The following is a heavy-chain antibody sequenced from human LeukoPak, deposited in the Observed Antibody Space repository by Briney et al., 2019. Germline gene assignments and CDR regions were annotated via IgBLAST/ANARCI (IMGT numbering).Heavy chain of an antibody. D-gene: IGHD2-2*01. J-gene: IGHJ4*02. Sequence: GASVKVSCKASGGTFSSYAISWVRQAPGQGLEWMGGIIPIFGTANYAQKFQGRVTITTDESTSTAYMELSSLRSKDTAVYYCAYVYCSSTSCTDYWGQGTLVTVSS. CDR2: IIPIFGTA. V-gene: IGHV1-69*05. CDR3: AYVYCSSTSCTDY. CDR1: GGTFSSYA.